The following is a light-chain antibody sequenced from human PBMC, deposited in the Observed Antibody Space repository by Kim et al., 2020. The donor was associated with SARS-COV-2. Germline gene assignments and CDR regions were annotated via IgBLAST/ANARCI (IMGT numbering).Light chain of an antibody. CDR3: QQYGSSSYT. CDR2: GAS. V-gene: IGKV3-20*01. CDR1: QSVSSSY. J-gene: IGKJ2*01. Sequence: LSPGERATLSCRASQSVSSSYLACYQQKPGQAPRLLIYGASSRATGIPDRFSGSGSGTDFTLTISRLEPEDFAVYYCQQYGSSSYTFGQGTKLEI.